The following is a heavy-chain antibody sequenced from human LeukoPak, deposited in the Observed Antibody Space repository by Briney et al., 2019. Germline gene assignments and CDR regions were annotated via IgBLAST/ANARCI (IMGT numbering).Heavy chain of an antibody. J-gene: IGHJ6*02. Sequence: ASVKVSCKASGYTFTGYYMHWVRQAPGQGLEWMGWINPNSGGTNYAQKFQGRVTMTRDTSISTAYMELSRLRSDDTAVYYCARARFCTSCPRGGYGMDVWGQGTTVTVSS. CDR1: GYTFTGYY. D-gene: IGHD2-2*01. CDR2: INPNSGGT. V-gene: IGHV1-2*02. CDR3: ARARFCTSCPRGGYGMDV.